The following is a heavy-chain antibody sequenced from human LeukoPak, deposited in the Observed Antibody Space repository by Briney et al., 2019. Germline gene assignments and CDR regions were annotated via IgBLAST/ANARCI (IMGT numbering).Heavy chain of an antibody. CDR2: INHSGST. Sequence: SETLSLTCAVYGGSFSGYYWSWIRQPPGKGLEWIGEINHSGSTNYNPSLKSRVTISVDTSKNQFSLKLSSVTAADTAVYYCARRRRGGSYFRNRYYYYYYMDVWGKGTTVTVSS. J-gene: IGHJ6*03. CDR1: GGSFSGYY. V-gene: IGHV4-34*01. D-gene: IGHD1-26*01. CDR3: ARRRRGGSYFRNRYYYYYYMDV.